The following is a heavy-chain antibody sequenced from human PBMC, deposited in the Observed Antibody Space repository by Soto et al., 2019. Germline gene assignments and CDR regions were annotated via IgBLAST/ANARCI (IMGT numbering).Heavy chain of an antibody. CDR3: SRDGLFSKTYPYYMDV. V-gene: IGHV1-46*03. CDR1: GYTFTNYY. Sequence: QVQLVQSGAEVKKPGASVKVSCKASGYTFTNYYIHWVRQAPGQGLEWMGMINPSGGSTTYAQKFQGRVTMTGDTSTSTVFMELNSLRSEDTAVYYCSRDGLFSKTYPYYMDVWGRGTTVTVSS. D-gene: IGHD3-10*02. J-gene: IGHJ6*03. CDR2: INPSGGST.